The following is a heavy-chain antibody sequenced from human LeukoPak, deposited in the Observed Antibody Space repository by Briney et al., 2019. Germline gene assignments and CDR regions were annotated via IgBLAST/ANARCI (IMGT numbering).Heavy chain of an antibody. CDR3: ARGAPLWQWLETDAFDI. CDR1: GFTFSSYA. V-gene: IGHV3-30-3*01. Sequence: TGGSLRLSCAASGFTFSSYAMHWVRQAPGKGLEWVAVISYDGSNKYYADSVKGRFTISRDNSKNTLYLQMNSLRAEDTAVYYCARGAPLWQWLETDAFDIWGQGTVVTVSS. CDR2: ISYDGSNK. J-gene: IGHJ3*02. D-gene: IGHD6-19*01.